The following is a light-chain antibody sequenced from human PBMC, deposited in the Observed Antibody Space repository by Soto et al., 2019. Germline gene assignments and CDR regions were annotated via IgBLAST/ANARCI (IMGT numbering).Light chain of an antibody. Sequence: ETVLTQSPGTVSLSPGESATLSCRASQSIGKSYLAWFQHKPGQAPRLLIYGASTRATGIPDRFRGSGSGTDFTLTVSRLESEDFAVYFCQQYAESPLPFGGGTKVEIK. CDR1: QSIGKSY. CDR3: QQYAESPLP. CDR2: GAS. V-gene: IGKV3-20*01. J-gene: IGKJ4*01.